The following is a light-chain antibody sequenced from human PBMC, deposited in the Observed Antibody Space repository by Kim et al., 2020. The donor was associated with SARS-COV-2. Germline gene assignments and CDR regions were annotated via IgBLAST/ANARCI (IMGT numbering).Light chain of an antibody. CDR3: QQYNNWPPWT. Sequence: SPGERATLSCRASQSVSSKLAWYQQKPGQAPRLLIYGASTRATGITARFSGSGSGTEFTLTINSLQSEDFAVYYCQQYNNWPPWTFGQGTKVDIK. V-gene: IGKV3-15*01. CDR2: GAS. CDR1: QSVSSK. J-gene: IGKJ1*01.